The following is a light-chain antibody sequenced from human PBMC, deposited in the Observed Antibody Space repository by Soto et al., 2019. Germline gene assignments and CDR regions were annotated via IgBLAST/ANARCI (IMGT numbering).Light chain of an antibody. V-gene: IGLV2-23*01. CDR2: EAT. Sequence: QSVLTQPASVSGSPGQSITISCTGSSSDVGTYDLVSWYQHHPGAAPKLMIYEATRRPSGISDRFSGSKSGNTASLTISGLQAEDEADYXXXSFAGXNSWXFGGGTKLTV. CDR1: SSDVGTYDL. J-gene: IGLJ3*02. CDR3: XSFAGXNSWX.